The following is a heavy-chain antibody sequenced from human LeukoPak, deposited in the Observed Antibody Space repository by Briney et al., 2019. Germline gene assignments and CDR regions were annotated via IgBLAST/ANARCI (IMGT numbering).Heavy chain of an antibody. CDR3: ARVGYGGPYIFDH. D-gene: IGHD1-26*01. CDR2: INPNSGGT. CDR1: GYTFTGYY. V-gene: IGHV1-2*02. J-gene: IGHJ4*02. Sequence: ASVKVSCKASGYTFTGYYMHWVRQAPGQGLEWMGWINPNSGGTNYAQKFQGRVTMTRDTSISTAYMELSRLRSDDTAVYYCARVGYGGPYIFDHWGQGTLVTVSS.